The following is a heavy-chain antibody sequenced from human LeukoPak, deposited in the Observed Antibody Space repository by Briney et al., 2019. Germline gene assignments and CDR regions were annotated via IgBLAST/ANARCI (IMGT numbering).Heavy chain of an antibody. V-gene: IGHV3-30*02. D-gene: IGHD5-18*01. CDR2: IRNDETNK. J-gene: IGHJ4*02. Sequence: GGSLRLSCAASGFTFKNYGMHWVRQAPGKGLEWVAFIRNDETNKYYSDSVKGRLTISRDNSKNTLYLQMNSLGAEDTAVYYCAKDFDGYTYGIPDYWGQGTLVTVSS. CDR3: AKDFDGYTYGIPDY. CDR1: GFTFKNYG.